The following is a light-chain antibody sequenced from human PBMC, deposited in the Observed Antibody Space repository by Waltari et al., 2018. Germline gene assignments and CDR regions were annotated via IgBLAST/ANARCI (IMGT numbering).Light chain of an antibody. Sequence: QSVLTPPPSVSGAPGQRVTISCPGSSSNTGARYDVTWYQQFPGTAPKLLLYANSNRPSGVPDRFSGSKSATSASLAITGLQDDDEADYYCQSYDSRLNAVVFGGGTKLTVL. J-gene: IGLJ2*01. CDR1: SSNTGARYD. V-gene: IGLV1-40*01. CDR3: QSYDSRLNAVV. CDR2: ANS.